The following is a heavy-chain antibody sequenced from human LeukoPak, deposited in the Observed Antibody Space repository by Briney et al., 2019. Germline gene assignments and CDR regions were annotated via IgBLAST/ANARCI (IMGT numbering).Heavy chain of an antibody. CDR3: ARPKNAYTIFGVDPFDY. V-gene: IGHV4-39*01. CDR1: GDSISRSGYF. CDR2: IYYSGST. J-gene: IGHJ4*02. Sequence: PSETLSLTCTVSGDSISRSGYFWGWIRQPPGKGLEWIGSIYYSGSTYYNPSLKSRVTISVDTSKNQFSLKLSSVTAADTAVYYCARPKNAYTIFGVDPFDYWGQGTLVTVSS. D-gene: IGHD3-3*01.